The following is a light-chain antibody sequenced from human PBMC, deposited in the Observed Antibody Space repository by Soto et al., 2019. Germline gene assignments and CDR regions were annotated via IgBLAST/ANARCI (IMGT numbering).Light chain of an antibody. V-gene: IGKV1-12*01. CDR2: DAS. J-gene: IGKJ3*01. Sequence: IQITQPPSAVSASLGCRVTISFGASQDINSRLAWYQQKPGKAPKLLISDASSLQSGVPSRFSGSGSGTDFSLTISSLQPEDFATYYCHQAHSFPFAFGPGTKVDIK. CDR1: QDINSR. CDR3: HQAHSFPFA.